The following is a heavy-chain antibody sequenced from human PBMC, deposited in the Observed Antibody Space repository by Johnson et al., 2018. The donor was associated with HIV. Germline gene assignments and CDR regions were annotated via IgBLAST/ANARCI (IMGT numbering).Heavy chain of an antibody. Sequence: VQLVESGGGLVKPGGSLRLSCAASGFTFSDYYMSWVRQAPGKGLEWVSVIYSGVSTYYADSVKGRFTISRDNSKNSLYLQMNSLRAEDTAVYYCASPGIVGGQEAFDIWGQGTMVTVSS. J-gene: IGHJ3*02. D-gene: IGHD1-26*01. V-gene: IGHV3-66*01. CDR3: ASPGIVGGQEAFDI. CDR1: GFTFSDYY. CDR2: IYSGVST.